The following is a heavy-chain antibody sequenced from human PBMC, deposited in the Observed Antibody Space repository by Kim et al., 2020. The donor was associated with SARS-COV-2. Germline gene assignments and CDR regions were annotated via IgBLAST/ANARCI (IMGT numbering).Heavy chain of an antibody. CDR1: GGSFSGYY. CDR2: INHSGST. V-gene: IGHV4-34*01. Sequence: SETLSLTCAVYGGSFSGYYWSWIRQPPGKGLEWIGEINHSGSTNYNPSLKSRVTISVDTSKNQFSLKLSSVTAADTAVYYCARRAPSWYDFWSGYYAYWGQGTLGTVSS. CDR3: ARRAPSWYDFWSGYYAY. J-gene: IGHJ4*02. D-gene: IGHD3-3*01.